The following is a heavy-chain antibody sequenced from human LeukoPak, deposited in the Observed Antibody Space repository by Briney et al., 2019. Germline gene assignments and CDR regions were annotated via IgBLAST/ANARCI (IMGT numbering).Heavy chain of an antibody. D-gene: IGHD3-10*01. Sequence: GRSLRLSCAASGFTFSSYAMHWVRQAPGKGLEWAAVISYDGSNKYYADSVKGRFTISRDNSKNTLYLQMNSLRAEDTAVYYCAKGESTYYYGSGSAYYYYGMDVWGKGTTVTVSS. J-gene: IGHJ6*04. CDR2: ISYDGSNK. CDR3: AKGESTYYYGSGSAYYYYGMDV. CDR1: GFTFSSYA. V-gene: IGHV3-30*04.